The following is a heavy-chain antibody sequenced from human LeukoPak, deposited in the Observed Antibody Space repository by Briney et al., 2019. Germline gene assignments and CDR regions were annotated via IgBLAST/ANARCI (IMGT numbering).Heavy chain of an antibody. J-gene: IGHJ5*02. CDR3: AKDQFRASTGSGFDP. V-gene: IGHV3-53*01. D-gene: IGHD3-10*01. CDR1: GFTVSSNY. CDR2: IYSGGST. Sequence: GGSLRLSCAASGFTVSSNYMSWVRQAPGKGLEWVSVIYSGGSTYYADSVKGRFTISRDNSKNTLYLQMNSLRAEDTAVYYCAKDQFRASTGSGFDPWGQGTLVTVSS.